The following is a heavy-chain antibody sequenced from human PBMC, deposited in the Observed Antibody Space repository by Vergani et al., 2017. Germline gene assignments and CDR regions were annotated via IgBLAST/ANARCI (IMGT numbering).Heavy chain of an antibody. V-gene: IGHV3-23*01. Sequence: EVQLLESGGDLVQPGGSLRLSCVGSGFTFTSYAMNWVRQAPGKGLEWVSGISGSGATSYYAESMKGRFAMSRDNSKNTVYVQMNNLKPEDTAVYYCAKGGVGADTRYYYMVVWGKGTTVTVSS. CDR3: AKGGVGADTRYYYMVV. D-gene: IGHD1-26*01. CDR1: GFTFTSYA. CDR2: ISGSGATS. J-gene: IGHJ6*03.